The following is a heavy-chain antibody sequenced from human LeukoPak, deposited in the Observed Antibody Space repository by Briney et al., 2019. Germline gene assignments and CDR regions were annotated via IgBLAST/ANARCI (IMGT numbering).Heavy chain of an antibody. J-gene: IGHJ6*02. D-gene: IGHD3-9*01. CDR3: AKEKILTGYFSYYGMDV. CDR2: ISGSGGST. Sequence: GSLRLSCAASGFTFSSYAMSWVRQAPGKGLEWVSAISGSGGSTYYADSMKGRFTISRDNSKNTLYLQMNSLRAEDTAVYYCAKEKILTGYFSYYGMDVWGQGTTVTVSS. V-gene: IGHV3-23*01. CDR1: GFTFSSYA.